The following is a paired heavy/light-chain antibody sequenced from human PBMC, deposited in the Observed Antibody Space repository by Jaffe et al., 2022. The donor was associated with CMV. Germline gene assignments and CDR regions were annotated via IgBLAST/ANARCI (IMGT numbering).Heavy chain of an antibody. J-gene: IGHJ5*02. V-gene: IGHV5-51*01. D-gene: IGHD1-20*01. Sequence: EVQLVQSGAEVKKPGESLKISCKGSGYSFTSYWIGWVRRMPGKGLEWMGIIYPGDSDTRYSPSFQGQVTISADKSISTAYLQWSSLKASDTAMYYCARSQPPGGGIDNWFDPWGQGTLVTVSS. CDR2: IYPGDSDT. CDR1: GYSFTSYW. CDR3: ARSQPPGGGIDNWFDP.
Light chain of an antibody. J-gene: IGKJ2*01. CDR3: QQYNNWPYT. CDR1: QSVRSN. Sequence: EIVMTQSPATLSVSPGERATLSCRASQSVRSNLAWYQQKPGQAPRLLIYGASTRATGIPARFSGSGSGTEFTLTISSLQSEDFAAYYCQQYNNWPYTFGQGTKLEIK. V-gene: IGKV3-15*01. CDR2: GAS.